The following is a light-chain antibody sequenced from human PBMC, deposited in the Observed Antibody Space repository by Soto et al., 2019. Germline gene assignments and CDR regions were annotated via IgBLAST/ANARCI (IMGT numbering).Light chain of an antibody. J-gene: IGKJ1*01. Sequence: DIQMTQSPSTLSASVGDRVTITCRASQSISNWLAWYQQKPGKAPKLLIYKASSLESGVPSRFSSSGSGTEFTLTINSLQPDDFATYYCQQYNNYWTFGQGTKVEIK. V-gene: IGKV1-5*03. CDR1: QSISNW. CDR2: KAS. CDR3: QQYNNYWT.